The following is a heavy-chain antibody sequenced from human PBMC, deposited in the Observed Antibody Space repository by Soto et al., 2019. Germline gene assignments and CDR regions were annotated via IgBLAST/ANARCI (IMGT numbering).Heavy chain of an antibody. CDR1: GYTFTSYF. D-gene: IGHD2-15*01. CDR3: ARRSCSDANCYSNWLDP. J-gene: IGHJ5*02. CDR2: INPSGGST. Sequence: QVQLVQSGAEVKKPGASVKVSCKASGYTFTSYFIHWVRQAPGQGLEWMGIINPSGGSTGYAQKFQGRVTVARDTSTSTVYMELSGLRSEDTAVYYCARRSCSDANCYSNWLDPWGQGTLVTVSS. V-gene: IGHV1-46*01.